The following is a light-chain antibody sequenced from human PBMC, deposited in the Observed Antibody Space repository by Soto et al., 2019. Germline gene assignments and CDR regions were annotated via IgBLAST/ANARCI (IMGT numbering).Light chain of an antibody. J-gene: IGKJ5*01. CDR2: GAS. V-gene: IGKV3-15*01. Sequence: EIVMTQSPATLSVSPGERATLSCRASQGVSSNLAWYQHKPGQAPRLLIYGASTRATGIPARFSGSGSGTEFTLTISSLQSEDFAVYYCQQYNSWLPITFGQGTRLEIK. CDR1: QGVSSN. CDR3: QQYNSWLPIT.